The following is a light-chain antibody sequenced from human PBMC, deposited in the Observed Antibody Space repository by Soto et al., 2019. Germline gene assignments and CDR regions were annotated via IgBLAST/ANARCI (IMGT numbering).Light chain of an antibody. CDR3: QQHTNWPLT. J-gene: IGKJ4*01. CDR2: DAS. V-gene: IGKV3-11*01. Sequence: ETVLTQSPATLSLSPGEGATLSWGASQSVSSFLAWYQQKPGQAPRLLIYDASNRATGIPARFSGSGSGTDFTLTISSLETEDFAVYYCQQHTNWPLTFGGGTKVDIK. CDR1: QSVSSF.